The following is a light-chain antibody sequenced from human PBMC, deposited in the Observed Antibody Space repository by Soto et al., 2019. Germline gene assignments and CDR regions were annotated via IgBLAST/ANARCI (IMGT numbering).Light chain of an antibody. CDR2: LEGSGSY. Sequence: QSVLTQSSSASASLGSSVKLTCTLSSGHSSYIIAWHQQQPGKAPRYLMKLEGSGSYNTGSGVPDRFSGSGSGADRYLTISNLQFEDEADYYCETWDSNTYVFGTGTKVTVL. V-gene: IGLV4-60*02. CDR3: ETWDSNTYV. J-gene: IGLJ1*01. CDR1: SGHSSYI.